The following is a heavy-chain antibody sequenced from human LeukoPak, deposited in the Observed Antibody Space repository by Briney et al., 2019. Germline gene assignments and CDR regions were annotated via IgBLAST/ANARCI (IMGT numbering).Heavy chain of an antibody. CDR3: AKSGYCSSTSCYGHYYYYYGMDV. Sequence: PGGSLRLSCAASGFTFSSYAMSWVRQAPGKGLEWVSAISGSGGSTYYADSVKCRFTISRDNSKNTLYLQMNSLRAEDTAVYYCAKSGYCSSTSCYGHYYYYYGMDVWGQGTTVTVSS. J-gene: IGHJ6*02. CDR2: ISGSGGST. CDR1: GFTFSSYA. V-gene: IGHV3-23*01. D-gene: IGHD2-2*03.